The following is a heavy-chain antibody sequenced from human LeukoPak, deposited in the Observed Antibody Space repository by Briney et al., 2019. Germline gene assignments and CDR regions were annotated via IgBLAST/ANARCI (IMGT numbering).Heavy chain of an antibody. CDR2: IGSSGSTI. V-gene: IGHV3-48*03. J-gene: IGHJ3*02. CDR3: ASTTPRTQFAFDI. CDR1: GFTFSSYE. D-gene: IGHD1-26*01. Sequence: GGSLRLSCAASGFTFSSYEMNWVRQAPGKGLEWVSYIGSSGSTIYYADSVKGRFTISRDNAKNSLYLQMNSLRAEDTAVYYCASTTPRTQFAFDIWGQGTMVTVSS.